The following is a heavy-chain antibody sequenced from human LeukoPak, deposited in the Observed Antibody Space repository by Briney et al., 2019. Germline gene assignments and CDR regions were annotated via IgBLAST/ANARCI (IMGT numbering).Heavy chain of an antibody. Sequence: PGGSLRLSCAGSGFTFKFYATTWVRQAPGKGLEWVSGITGDGSVTYDADSVKGRFNISRDNSKNTLYLQLNSLRVEDTAVYYCAKTYSSSVYGDAFHIWGQGTKVTVS. CDR2: ITGDGSVT. CDR1: GFTFKFYA. V-gene: IGHV3-23*01. CDR3: AKTYSSSVYGDAFHI. J-gene: IGHJ3*02. D-gene: IGHD6-13*01.